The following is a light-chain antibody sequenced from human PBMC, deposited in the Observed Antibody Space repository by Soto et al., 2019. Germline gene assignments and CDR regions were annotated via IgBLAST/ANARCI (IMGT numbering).Light chain of an antibody. CDR1: SSDVGSYNY. Sequence: ALTQPASVSGSPGQAITISCTGTSSDVGSYNYVSWYQQHPGKAPKLMIYEVSDRPSGISSRFSGSKSGNTPSLTISELQTEDEADYYCSSYTSSSTLFGTGTKVTVL. CDR2: EVS. V-gene: IGLV2-14*01. CDR3: SSYTSSSTL. J-gene: IGLJ1*01.